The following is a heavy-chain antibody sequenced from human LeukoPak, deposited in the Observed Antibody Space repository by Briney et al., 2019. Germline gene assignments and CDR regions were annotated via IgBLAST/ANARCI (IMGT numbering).Heavy chain of an antibody. CDR1: GGSVTSTNW. V-gene: IGHV4-4*02. J-gene: IGHJ4*02. Sequence: SSETLSLTCAVSGGSVTSTNWWTWVRQPPGKGLEWIGEVHPDGRTNYNPSLTGRLTLSVDLYENHISLKLTSVTAADTAVYYCAREGGFYRPLDYLGQGTLVTVSS. CDR2: VHPDGRT. CDR3: AREGGFYRPLDY. D-gene: IGHD3-3*01.